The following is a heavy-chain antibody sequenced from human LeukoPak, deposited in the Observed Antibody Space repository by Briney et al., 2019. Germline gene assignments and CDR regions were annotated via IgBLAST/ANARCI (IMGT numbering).Heavy chain of an antibody. Sequence: HTGGSLRLSCAASGFRFSSYAMSWVRQAPGKGLEWVSAISGSGVSTYYADSVKGRFTVSRDNSKNTLYLQMSSLRAEDTAVYYCAKDERNRNYNLASQTYDWGQGTLVTVSS. V-gene: IGHV3-23*01. CDR3: AKDERNRNYNLASQTYD. CDR1: GFRFSSYA. D-gene: IGHD1-7*01. J-gene: IGHJ4*02. CDR2: ISGSGVST.